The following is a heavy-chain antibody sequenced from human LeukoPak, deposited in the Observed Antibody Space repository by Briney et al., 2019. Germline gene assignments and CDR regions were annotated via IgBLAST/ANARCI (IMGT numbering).Heavy chain of an antibody. Sequence: PGGSLSLSCAPSGFTLCIYGMHGVPRAPGKGLECVADIWYDGSHKYYVHSVQGRFTISRDNSQNTLYLQMSSLRAEDTAVYYCARGDYYDSSGYYFPDAFDIWRRGTMVTVSS. CDR3: ARGDYYDSSGYYFPDAFDI. D-gene: IGHD3-22*01. CDR2: IWYDGSHK. J-gene: IGHJ3*02. CDR1: GFTLCIYG. V-gene: IGHV3-33*01.